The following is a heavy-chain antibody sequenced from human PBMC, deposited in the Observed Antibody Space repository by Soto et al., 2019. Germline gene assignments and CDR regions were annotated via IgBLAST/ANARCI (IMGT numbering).Heavy chain of an antibody. CDR2: IYYSGST. J-gene: IGHJ3*02. CDR1: GGSISSGGYY. Sequence: PSDTLSLTCTVSGGSISSGGYYWSWIRQHPGKGLEWIGYIYYSGSTYYNPSLKSRVTISVDTSKNQFSLKLSSVTAADTAVYYCARYYYDSSNDAFDIWGQGTMVTVSS. CDR3: ARYYYDSSNDAFDI. D-gene: IGHD3-22*01. V-gene: IGHV4-31*03.